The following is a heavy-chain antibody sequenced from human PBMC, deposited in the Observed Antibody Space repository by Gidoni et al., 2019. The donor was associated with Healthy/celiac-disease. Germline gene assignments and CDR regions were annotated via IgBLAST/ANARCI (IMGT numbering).Heavy chain of an antibody. V-gene: IGHV3-7*03. CDR3: ARFRGGVIAMYYFDY. Sequence: EVQLVESGGGLVQPGGSLRLSCAASGFTFSSYWMSWVRQAPGTGLEWVANIKQDGSDKYYVDSVKGRFTISRDNAKNSLYLQMNSLRAEDTAVYYCARFRGGVIAMYYFDYWGQGTLVTVSS. J-gene: IGHJ4*02. D-gene: IGHD3-10*01. CDR2: IKQDGSDK. CDR1: GFTFSSYW.